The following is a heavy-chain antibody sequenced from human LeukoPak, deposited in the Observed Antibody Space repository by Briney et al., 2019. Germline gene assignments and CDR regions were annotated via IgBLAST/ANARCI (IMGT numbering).Heavy chain of an antibody. V-gene: IGHV1-69*04. CDR1: GGTFSSYA. CDR2: IIPILGIA. Sequence: SVKVSCKASGGTFSSYAISWVRQAPGQGLEWMGRIIPILGIANYAQKFQGRVTITADKSTSTAYMELSSLRSEDTAVYYCARGSSSDAFDIWGQGTMVTVSS. CDR3: ARGSSSDAFDI. J-gene: IGHJ3*02. D-gene: IGHD6-6*01.